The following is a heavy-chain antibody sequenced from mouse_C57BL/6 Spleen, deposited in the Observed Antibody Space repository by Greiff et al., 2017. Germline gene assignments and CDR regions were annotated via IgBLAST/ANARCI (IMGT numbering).Heavy chain of an antibody. CDR2: IYPGDGDT. J-gene: IGHJ2*01. V-gene: IGHV1-82*01. Sequence: QVQLKQSGPELVKPGASVKISCKASGYAFSSSWMNWVKQRPGKGLEWIGRIYPGDGDTNYNGKFKGKATLTADKSSSTAYMQLSSLTSEDSAVYFCARSGANWDGLDYWGQGTTLTVSS. D-gene: IGHD4-1*01. CDR3: ARSGANWDGLDY. CDR1: GYAFSSSW.